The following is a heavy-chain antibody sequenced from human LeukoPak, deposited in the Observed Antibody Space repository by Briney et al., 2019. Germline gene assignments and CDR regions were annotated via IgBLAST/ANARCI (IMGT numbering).Heavy chain of an antibody. CDR3: ARGGRYYYDSSGYFRMVYFDY. V-gene: IGHV4-39*07. Sequence: SETLSLTCTVSGGSISSSSYYWGWIHQPPGKEQESLGSIYYSGSTYNNPSLKSRVTISVDTSKNLFSLKLSSVTAADTAVCYCARGGRYYYDSSGYFRMVYFDYWGQGTLVTVSS. CDR2: IYYSGST. CDR1: GGSISSSSYY. J-gene: IGHJ4*02. D-gene: IGHD3-22*01.